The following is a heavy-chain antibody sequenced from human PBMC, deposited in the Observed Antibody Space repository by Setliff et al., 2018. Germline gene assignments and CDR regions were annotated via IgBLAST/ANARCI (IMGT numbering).Heavy chain of an antibody. CDR1: GFTFSNYA. J-gene: IGHJ4*02. D-gene: IGHD3-3*01. CDR3: ARAGTVGERIAGWDS. CDR2: IRGRGGST. V-gene: IGHV3-23*01. Sequence: PGGSLRLSCAASGFTFSNYAMNWVRQAPGQGLEWVSGIRGRGGSTYYIDSVRGRFTISRSNSRNTVFLQMNGLRVEDTAVYFCARAGTVGERIAGWDSWGPGTLVTVSS.